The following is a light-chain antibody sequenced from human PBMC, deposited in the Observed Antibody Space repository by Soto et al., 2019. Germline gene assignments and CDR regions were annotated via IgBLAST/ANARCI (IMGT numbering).Light chain of an antibody. CDR1: ESIRTW. J-gene: IGKJ1*01. CDR2: DAS. CDR3: QQYNNYPRT. Sequence: DIPMTQSPSTLSASIGDRVTMSCRASESIRTWLAWYQHKPGKAPKFLIYDASSLESGVPSRFSGSGSGTEFTLTISNLQPDDFATYFCQQYNNYPRTFGQGTKVDIK. V-gene: IGKV1-5*01.